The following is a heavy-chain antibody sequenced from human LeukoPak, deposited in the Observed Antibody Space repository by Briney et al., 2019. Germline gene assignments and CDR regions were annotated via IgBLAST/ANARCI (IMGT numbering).Heavy chain of an antibody. Sequence: GASVKVSCKASGYTFTDHYIHWVRQAPGQRPEWRGWVRPKSGGTNYAQTFQGRVTMTRDTSISTGYMVLSSLRSDDTAVYFCARDSPAAAGGIIQHWGQGAQVTVSS. CDR2: VRPKSGGT. CDR1: GYTFTDHY. J-gene: IGHJ1*01. CDR3: ARDSPAAAGGIIQH. V-gene: IGHV1-2*02. D-gene: IGHD6-13*01.